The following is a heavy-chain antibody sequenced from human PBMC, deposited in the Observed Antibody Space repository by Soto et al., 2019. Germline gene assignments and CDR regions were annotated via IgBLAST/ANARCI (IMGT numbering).Heavy chain of an antibody. CDR3: ARGGWRQIDY. CDR2: IYYSGST. CDR1: GGSIGSYY. J-gene: IGHJ4*02. Sequence: QVQLQESGPGLVKPSETLSLTCSVSGGSIGSYYWSWIRQPPRKGLEWIGYIYYSGSTNYNPSLKSRATLSVDTSKNLCSLKLSAGTAAATAVYDCARGGWRQIDYWGQGTLVTVSS. V-gene: IGHV4-59*08. D-gene: IGHD3-3*01.